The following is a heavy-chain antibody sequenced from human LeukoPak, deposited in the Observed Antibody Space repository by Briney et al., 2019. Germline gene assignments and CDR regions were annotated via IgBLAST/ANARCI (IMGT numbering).Heavy chain of an antibody. J-gene: IGHJ4*02. D-gene: IGHD3-22*01. CDR1: GFTFHEYT. Sequence: GSLRLSCAASGFTFHEYTMHWVRQAPGKGLEWISLISWDGGTTFYADSVKGRFTISRDNNKNSLYLQMNSLRTEDSGFYYCAKDAYYYDSSGYYFDCWGQGTLVTVSS. CDR3: AKDAYYYDSSGYYFDC. CDR2: ISWDGGTT. V-gene: IGHV3-43*01.